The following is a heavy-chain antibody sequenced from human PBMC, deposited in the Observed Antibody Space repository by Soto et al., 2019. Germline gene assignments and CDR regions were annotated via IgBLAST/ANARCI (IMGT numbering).Heavy chain of an antibody. CDR3: AKGIGQLYYYYYMDV. D-gene: IGHD1-1*01. V-gene: IGHV3-23*01. Sequence: GGSLRLSCAASGFTFSSYAMSWVRQAPGKGLEWVSAISGSGGSTYYADSVKGRFTISRDNSKNTLYLQMNSLRAGDTAVYYCAKGIGQLYYYYYMDVWGKGTTVTVSS. J-gene: IGHJ6*03. CDR1: GFTFSSYA. CDR2: ISGSGGST.